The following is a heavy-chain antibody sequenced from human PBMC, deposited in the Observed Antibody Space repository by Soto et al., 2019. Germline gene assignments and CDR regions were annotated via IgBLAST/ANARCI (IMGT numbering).Heavy chain of an antibody. V-gene: IGHV4-30-2*01. CDR1: GGSISSGGYS. D-gene: IGHD2-8*01. CDR2: IYHSGST. J-gene: IGHJ4*02. Sequence: PSETLSLTCAVSGGSISSGGYSWSWIRQPPGKGLEWIGYIYHSGSTYYNPSLKSRVTISVDRSKNQFSLKLSSVTAADTAVYYCARGGYCTNGVCYTFDYWGQGTLVTV. CDR3: ARGGYCTNGVCYTFDY.